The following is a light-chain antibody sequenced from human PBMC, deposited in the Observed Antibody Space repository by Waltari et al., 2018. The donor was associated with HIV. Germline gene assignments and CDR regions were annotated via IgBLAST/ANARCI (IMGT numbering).Light chain of an antibody. J-gene: IGLJ3*02. CDR2: RND. CDR3: ATWDDSLSGWV. Sequence: QSVLTQPPSVSGAPGQRVTSPCSGSRSIIGKTFIYWYQQFPGTAPKLRIYRNDQRPSGVPDRFSGSKSGTSASLAISGLRSEDEADYYCATWDDSLSGWVFGGGTKLTVL. V-gene: IGLV1-47*01. CDR1: RSIIGKTF.